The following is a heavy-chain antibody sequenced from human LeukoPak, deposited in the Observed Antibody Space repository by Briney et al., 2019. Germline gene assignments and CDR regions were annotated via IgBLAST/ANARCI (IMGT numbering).Heavy chain of an antibody. Sequence: GGSLRLSCAASGFSVSASYMSWVRQAPGKGLESVSVISNEGATYYADSVKGRFSISRDNSKNTVSLQMNSLRAEDTAVYYCAKDRHAPGRYCSSTTCFPFDSWGQGTLVTVSS. D-gene: IGHD2-2*01. J-gene: IGHJ5*01. CDR3: AKDRHAPGRYCSSTTCFPFDS. CDR2: ISNEGAT. CDR1: GFSVSASY. V-gene: IGHV3-53*01.